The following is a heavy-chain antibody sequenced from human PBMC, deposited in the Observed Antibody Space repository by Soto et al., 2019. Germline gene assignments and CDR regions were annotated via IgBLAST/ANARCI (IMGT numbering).Heavy chain of an antibody. V-gene: IGHV3-23*01. Sequence: EVQLLESGGGLVQPGGSLRLSCATSGFTFSSYAMSWVRQAPGKGLEWVSAISGSGGSTYYADSVKGRFTISRDNSKNTLYLQMNSLRAEDTAVYYCAKVSVVAVAIDYWGQGTLVTVSS. CDR2: ISGSGGST. CDR1: GFTFSSYA. J-gene: IGHJ4*02. D-gene: IGHD6-19*01. CDR3: AKVSVVAVAIDY.